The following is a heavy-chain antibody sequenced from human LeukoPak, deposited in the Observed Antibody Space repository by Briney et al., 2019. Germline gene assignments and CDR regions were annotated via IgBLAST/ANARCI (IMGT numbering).Heavy chain of an antibody. CDR2: IYYSGST. J-gene: IGHJ4*02. D-gene: IGHD3-3*01. Sequence: SETPSLTCTVSGGSISSYYWSWIRQPPGKGLEWIGYIYYSGSTYYNPSLKSRVTISVDTSKNQFSLKLSSVTAADTAVYYCARGDDFWSGYPLWGQGTLVTVSS. CDR1: GGSISSYY. V-gene: IGHV4-59*01. CDR3: ARGDDFWSGYPL.